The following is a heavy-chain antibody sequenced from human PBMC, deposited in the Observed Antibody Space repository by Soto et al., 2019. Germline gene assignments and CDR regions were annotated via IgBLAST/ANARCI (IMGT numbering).Heavy chain of an antibody. CDR1: GFTFSDYY. V-gene: IGHV3-11*01. CDR3: ARDESTSSTTLYYYYYYMDV. J-gene: IGHJ6*03. Sequence: GGSLRLSCAASGFTFSDYYMSWIRQAPGKGLEWVSYISSSGSTIYYADSVKGRFTISRDNAKNSLYLQMNSLRAEDTAVYYCARDESTSSTTLYYYYYYMDVWGKGTTVTVSS. D-gene: IGHD2-2*01. CDR2: ISSSGSTI.